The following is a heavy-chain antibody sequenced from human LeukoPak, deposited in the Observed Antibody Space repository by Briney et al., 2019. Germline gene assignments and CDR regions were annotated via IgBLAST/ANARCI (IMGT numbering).Heavy chain of an antibody. D-gene: IGHD3/OR15-3a*01. CDR1: GDSINTDGYY. CDR3: ARAGYSDLDVDY. V-gene: IGHV4-31*03. Sequence: PSETLSLTCTVSGDSINTDGYYWSWIRQHPGKGLVWIGYIFYTGRTYFSPSLKSRVSMSVDTSQNQFSLKLSSVTAADTAVYYCARAGYSDLDVDYWGQGALVSVSS. CDR2: IFYTGRT. J-gene: IGHJ4*02.